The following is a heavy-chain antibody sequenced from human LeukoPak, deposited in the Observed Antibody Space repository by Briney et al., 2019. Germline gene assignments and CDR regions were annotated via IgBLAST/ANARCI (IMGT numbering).Heavy chain of an antibody. CDR3: ARDYSSGWYKWFDP. D-gene: IGHD6-19*01. CDR2: MNPNSGNT. V-gene: IGHV1-8*01. CDR1: GYTFNSYD. J-gene: IGHJ5*02. Sequence: ASVKVSCKASGYTFNSYDINWVRQATGQGLXXXXWMNPNSGNTGYAQKFQGRVTMTRNNTISTAYMELSSLRSEDTAVYYCARDYSSGWYKWFDPWGQGTLVTVSS.